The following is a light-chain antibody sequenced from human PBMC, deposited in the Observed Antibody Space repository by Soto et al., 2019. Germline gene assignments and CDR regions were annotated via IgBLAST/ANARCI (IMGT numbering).Light chain of an antibody. V-gene: IGKV1-5*01. J-gene: IGKJ4*01. CDR3: QQYKSYFLT. CDR1: ESVSTW. CDR2: DAS. Sequence: DIQMTQSPSTLSASVGDRVTITCRASESVSTWLAWYQQKPGKAPKLLIYDASSLESGVPSRFSGSGSGTEFTLTINSLQPDDFASYHCQQYKSYFLTFGGGTKMEIK.